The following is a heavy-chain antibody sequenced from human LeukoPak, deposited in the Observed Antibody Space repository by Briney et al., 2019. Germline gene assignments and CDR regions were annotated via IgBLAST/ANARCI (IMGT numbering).Heavy chain of an antibody. CDR1: GGSISSSSYY. CDR2: IYYSGGT. CDR3: ARHATVTSFTFAH. J-gene: IGHJ4*02. Sequence: KSSGTLSLTCTVSGGSISSSSYYWGWIRQPPGKGLEWIGSIYYSGGTYYNPSLKSRVTISVDTSKNQFSLELNSVTAADTAVYYCARHATVTSFTFAHWGQGTLVTVSS. V-gene: IGHV4-39*01. D-gene: IGHD4-17*01.